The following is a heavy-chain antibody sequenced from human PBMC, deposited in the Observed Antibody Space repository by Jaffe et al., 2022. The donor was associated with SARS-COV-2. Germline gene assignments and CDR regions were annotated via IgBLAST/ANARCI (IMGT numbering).Heavy chain of an antibody. V-gene: IGHV3-15*01. CDR2: IKSKTDGGTT. CDR3: TTDQATTRRGLGSFYYYYGMDV. CDR1: GFTFSNAW. J-gene: IGHJ6*02. Sequence: EVQLVESGGGLVKPGGSLRLSCAASGFTFSNAWMSWVRQAPGKGLEWVGRIKSKTDGGTTDYAAPVKGRFTISRDDSKNTLYLQMNSLKTEDTAVYYCTTDQATTRRGLGSFYYYYGMDVWGQGTTVTVSS. D-gene: IGHD1-26*01.